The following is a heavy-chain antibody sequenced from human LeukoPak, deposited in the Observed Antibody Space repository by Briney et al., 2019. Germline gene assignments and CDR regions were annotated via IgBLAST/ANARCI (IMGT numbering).Heavy chain of an antibody. CDR3: ARGATTYYYDSSGYSDVFDI. V-gene: IGHV4-31*03. Sequence: SETLSLTCTVSGGSISSGGYYWSWIRQHPGQGLEWIGYIYYSGSTYYNPSLKGRVTISVDTSKNQFSLKLSSVTAADTAVYYCARGATTYYYDSSGYSDVFDIWGQGTMVTVSS. J-gene: IGHJ3*02. D-gene: IGHD3-22*01. CDR1: GGSISSGGYY. CDR2: IYYSGST.